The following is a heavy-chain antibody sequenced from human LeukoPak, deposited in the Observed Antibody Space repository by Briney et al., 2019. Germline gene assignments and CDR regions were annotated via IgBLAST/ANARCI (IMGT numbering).Heavy chain of an antibody. Sequence: PGGSLRLSCAASGFTFSSHGMHWVRQAPGKGLEWVAVTWYDGSTKYYADSVKGRFTVSRDNSKDTLYLQMNSLRAEDTAVYYCARQEVVEDTFDIWGQGTMVTVSS. CDR2: TWYDGSTK. V-gene: IGHV3-33*01. D-gene: IGHD2-15*01. CDR1: GFTFSSHG. J-gene: IGHJ3*02. CDR3: ARQEVVEDTFDI.